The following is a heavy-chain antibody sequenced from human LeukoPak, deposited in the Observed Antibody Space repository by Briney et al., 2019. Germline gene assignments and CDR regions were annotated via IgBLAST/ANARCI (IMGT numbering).Heavy chain of an antibody. V-gene: IGHV3-74*01. Sequence: PGGSLRLSCAASGFTFSSYWMHWVRQAPGKGLVWVSHINSDGTFTTYADSVKGRFTISRDNAKNTLYLQMNSLRAEDTAVYYCARGSSGWGVYLDYWGQGTLVTVSS. J-gene: IGHJ4*02. CDR3: ARGSSGWGVYLDY. CDR1: GFTFSSYW. D-gene: IGHD6-19*01. CDR2: INSDGTFT.